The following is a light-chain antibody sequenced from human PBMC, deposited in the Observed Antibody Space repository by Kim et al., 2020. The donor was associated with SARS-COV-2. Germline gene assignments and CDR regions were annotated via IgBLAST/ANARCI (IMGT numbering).Light chain of an antibody. CDR2: DAS. CDR1: QSVGSY. Sequence: SLSPGERATLSCRASQSVGSYLAGYQQKPGQAPRLIMYDASSRAPGILARFSGSGSVTDFTLTIYSLEPEDAAVYYCQQRTTWLTFGGGTKVDIK. CDR3: QQRTTWLT. J-gene: IGKJ4*01. V-gene: IGKV3-11*01.